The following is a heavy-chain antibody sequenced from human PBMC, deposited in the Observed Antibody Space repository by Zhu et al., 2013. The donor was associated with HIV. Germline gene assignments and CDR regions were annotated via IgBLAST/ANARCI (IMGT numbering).Heavy chain of an antibody. V-gene: IGHV1-18*01. CDR3: ARRGIAAYYYYMDV. D-gene: IGHD6-13*01. Sequence: QVQLVQSGVEVKKPGASVKVSCKASGYIFTTYGISWLRQAPGQGLEWMGWISTYNGDTNYAQKFQGRVTMTTDTSTSTAYMELRSLRSDDTAVYYCARRGIAAYYYYMDVWGKGTTVTVSS. CDR2: ISTYNGDT. CDR1: GYIFTTYG. J-gene: IGHJ6*03.